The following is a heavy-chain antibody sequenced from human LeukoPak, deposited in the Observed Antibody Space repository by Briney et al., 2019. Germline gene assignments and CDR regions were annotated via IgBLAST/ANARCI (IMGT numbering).Heavy chain of an antibody. J-gene: IGHJ4*02. V-gene: IGHV4-39*07. CDR2: IYYSGST. D-gene: IGHD5-12*01. CDR3: ARGPKWLRYVFDY. Sequence: SETLSLTCTVSGGSISSSSYYWGWIRQPPGKGLEWIGSIYYSGSTYYNPSLKSRVTISVDTSKNQFSLKLSSVTAADTAVYYCARGPKWLRYVFDYWGQGTLVTVSS. CDR1: GGSISSSSYY.